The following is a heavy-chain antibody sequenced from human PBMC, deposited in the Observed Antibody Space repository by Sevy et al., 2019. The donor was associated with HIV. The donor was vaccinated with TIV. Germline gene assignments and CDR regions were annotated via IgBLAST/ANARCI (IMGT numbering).Heavy chain of an antibody. CDR2: LRGSGGST. CDR3: AKDQGDYVWGTFRDY. V-gene: IGHV3-23*01. CDR1: GFTFSIYA. D-gene: IGHD3-16*02. J-gene: IGHJ4*02. Sequence: GSLRLSCAASGFTFSIYAMSWVRQAPGKGLEWVSGLRGSGGSTYYADSVKGRFTISRDNSKNTLYLQMNSLRAEDTAVYYCAKDQGDYVWGTFRDYWGQGTLVTVSS.